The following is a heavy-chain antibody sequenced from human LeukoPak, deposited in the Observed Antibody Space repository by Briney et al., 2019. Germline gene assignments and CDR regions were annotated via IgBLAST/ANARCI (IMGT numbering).Heavy chain of an antibody. CDR1: GFTFSSYA. D-gene: IGHD4-17*01. CDR3: AKVGPTVTHVGFDY. Sequence: GGSLRLSCAASGFTFSSYAMHWVRQAPGKGLEWVAVISYDGSNKYYADSVKGRFTISRDNSKNTLYLQMNSLRAEDTAVYYCAKVGPTVTHVGFDYWGQGTLVTVSS. J-gene: IGHJ4*02. V-gene: IGHV3-30-3*01. CDR2: ISYDGSNK.